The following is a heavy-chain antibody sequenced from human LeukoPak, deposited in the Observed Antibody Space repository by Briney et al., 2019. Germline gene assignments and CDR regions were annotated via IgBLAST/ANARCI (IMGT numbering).Heavy chain of an antibody. D-gene: IGHD2-2*01. Sequence: PGGSLSLSCAASGFTFSSFDMNWVRQAPGKGLEWVSSISTSSRYIYYRDSVKGRFTISRDDAKNSLYLQMNSLRVEDTAVYYCARADCSGSTCYLRRSWFDPWGQGTLVTVSS. CDR2: ISTSSRYI. CDR1: GFTFSSFD. CDR3: ARADCSGSTCYLRRSWFDP. J-gene: IGHJ5*02. V-gene: IGHV3-21*01.